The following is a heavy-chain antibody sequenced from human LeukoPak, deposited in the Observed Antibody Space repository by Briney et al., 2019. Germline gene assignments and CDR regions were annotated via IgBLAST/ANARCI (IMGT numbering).Heavy chain of an antibody. CDR3: ARENYGMDL. CDR1: GFNCSRHW. CDR2: IKEDGIEK. Sequence: GGSLRLSCAASGFNCSRHWMTWARQAPGKGLEWVATIKEDGIEKYYVDSVKGRFTISRDNAKKSLYLQMNSLRADDTAVYYCARENYGMDLWGQGTTVTVSS. J-gene: IGHJ6*02. V-gene: IGHV3-7*04.